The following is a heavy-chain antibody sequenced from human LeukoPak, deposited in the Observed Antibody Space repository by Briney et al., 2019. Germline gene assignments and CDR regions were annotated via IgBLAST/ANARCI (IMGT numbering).Heavy chain of an antibody. V-gene: IGHV3-23*01. Sequence: GGSLRLSYAASGFTFSSYGMSWVRQAPGMGLEWVSAISGSGGSTYYADSVKGRFTISRDNSKNTLYLQMNSLRAEDTAVYYCAKDFWDYYDSLENFDYWGQGTLVTVSS. J-gene: IGHJ4*02. CDR2: ISGSGGST. CDR1: GFTFSSYG. CDR3: AKDFWDYYDSLENFDY. D-gene: IGHD3-22*01.